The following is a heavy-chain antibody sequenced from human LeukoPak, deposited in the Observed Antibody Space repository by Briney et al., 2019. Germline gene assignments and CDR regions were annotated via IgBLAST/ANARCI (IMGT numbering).Heavy chain of an antibody. V-gene: IGHV3-74*01. Sequence: GGSLRLSCAASGFTFRSYWMHWGRQAPGKGLVWVSRIHSDGSSTSYADSVRGRFTISRDDAKSTLYLQMNSLRAEDTAVYYCARSGWPYYFDYWGQGTLVTVSS. CDR3: ARSGWPYYFDY. D-gene: IGHD3-22*01. CDR2: IHSDGSST. CDR1: GFTFRSYW. J-gene: IGHJ4*02.